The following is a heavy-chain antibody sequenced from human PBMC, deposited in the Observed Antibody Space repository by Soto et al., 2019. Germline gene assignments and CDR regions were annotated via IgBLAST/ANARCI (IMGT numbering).Heavy chain of an antibody. V-gene: IGHV3-30-3*01. CDR2: ISYDGSNK. CDR1: GFTFSSYA. J-gene: IGHJ4*02. CDR3: ARDSYDSSGPGDY. D-gene: IGHD3-22*01. Sequence: GGSLRLSCAASGFTFSSYAMHWVRQAPGKGLEWVAVISYDGSNKYYADSVKGRFTISRDNSKNTLYLQMNSLRAEDTAVYYCARDSYDSSGPGDYWGQGT.